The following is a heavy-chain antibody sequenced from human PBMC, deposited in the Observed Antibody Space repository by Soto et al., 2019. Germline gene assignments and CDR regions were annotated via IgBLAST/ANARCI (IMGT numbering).Heavy chain of an antibody. D-gene: IGHD5-12*01. Sequence: QVQLQESGPGLVKPSQTLSLTCTVSGGSINSGGYYWNWIRQHPGRGLEWMGYIYYTGSTYYNPSLKSRITFSIDTSRNQFSLKVNSVTAADTAVCYCARATPSVATLGYGMDVWGQGTTVVVSS. V-gene: IGHV4-31*03. CDR2: IYYTGST. CDR1: GGSINSGGYY. CDR3: ARATPSVATLGYGMDV. J-gene: IGHJ6*02.